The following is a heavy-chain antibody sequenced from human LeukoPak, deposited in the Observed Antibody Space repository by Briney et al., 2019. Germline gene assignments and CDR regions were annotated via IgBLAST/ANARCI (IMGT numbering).Heavy chain of an antibody. V-gene: IGHV3-23*01. D-gene: IGHD3-10*01. CDR2: ISGSGGST. CDR3: AKDKWFGELLYQFDP. Sequence: PGGSLRLSCAASGFTFSSYAMSWVHQAPGKGLEWVSAISGSGGSTYYADSVKGRFTISRDNSKNTLYLQMNSLRAEDAAVYYCAKDKWFGELLYQFDPWGQGTLVTVSS. CDR1: GFTFSSYA. J-gene: IGHJ5*02.